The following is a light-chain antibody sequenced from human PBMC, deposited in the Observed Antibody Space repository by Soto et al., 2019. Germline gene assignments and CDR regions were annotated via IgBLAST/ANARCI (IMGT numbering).Light chain of an antibody. V-gene: IGLV1-47*01. CDR2: RNN. Sequence: QSVLTQSPSASGTPGQRVTISCSGSRSNIGRNFAYWYQHVPGTAPRLLIQRNNERPSGVSNRFSGSKSGNTASLTISGLQPEDEADYYCSSYTTSSTVVFGTGTKLTVL. CDR1: RSNIGRNF. CDR3: SSYTTSSTVV. J-gene: IGLJ1*01.